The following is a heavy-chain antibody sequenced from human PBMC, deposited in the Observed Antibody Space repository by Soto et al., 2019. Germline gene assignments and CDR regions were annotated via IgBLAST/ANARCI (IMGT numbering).Heavy chain of an antibody. CDR2: IIPIFGTA. CDR1: GGTFSSYA. CDR3: ARGGTYYYDSSGYTADY. J-gene: IGHJ4*02. D-gene: IGHD3-22*01. V-gene: IGHV1-69*13. Sequence: PVKVSCKASGGTFSSYAFSWVRQAPGQRLEWMGGIIPIFGTANYAQKFQGRVTITADESTSTAYMELSSLRSEDTAVYYCARGGTYYYDSSGYTADYWGQGTLVTVSS.